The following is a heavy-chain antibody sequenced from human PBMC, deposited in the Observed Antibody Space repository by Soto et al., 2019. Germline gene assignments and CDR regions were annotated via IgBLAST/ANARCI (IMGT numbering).Heavy chain of an antibody. D-gene: IGHD5-18*01. Sequence: GGSLRLSCAAAGLTFISYAMSWVRKTKGKGLEWVSAISGSGGSTYYADSVKGRFTISRDNSKNTLYLQMNSLRAEDTAVYYCAKAEAAMVMYYYYGMDVWGQGTTVTVSS. CDR1: GLTFISYA. J-gene: IGHJ6*02. V-gene: IGHV3-23*01. CDR2: ISGSGGST. CDR3: AKAEAAMVMYYYYGMDV.